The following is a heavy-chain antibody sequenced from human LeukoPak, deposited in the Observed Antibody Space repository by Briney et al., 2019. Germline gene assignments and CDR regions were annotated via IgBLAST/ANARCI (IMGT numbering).Heavy chain of an antibody. J-gene: IGHJ4*02. CDR3: AIMHGYYDGSGFWVQ. CDR1: GFTFSSYA. Sequence: GGSLRLSCAASGFTFSSYAMSWVRQAPGKGLEWVSFISPSGDRTSNADSVEGRFTISRDNTGNTLYLQMNSLRDEDTGVYYCAIMHGYYDGSGFWVQWGQGTLATVSS. D-gene: IGHD3-22*01. CDR2: ISPSGDRT. V-gene: IGHV3-23*01.